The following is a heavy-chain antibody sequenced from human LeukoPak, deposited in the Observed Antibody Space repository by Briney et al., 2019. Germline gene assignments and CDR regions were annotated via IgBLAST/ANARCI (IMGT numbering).Heavy chain of an antibody. Sequence: SETLSLTCTVSGGSISTYYWSWIRQPPGKGLEWIGYIYASGSTNYSPSLKSRVTISVDTSKNQFSLKLSSVTAADTAVYYCARHRGGGGPVFDYWGQGTLVTVSS. D-gene: IGHD3-16*01. CDR3: ARHRGGGGPVFDY. J-gene: IGHJ4*02. CDR1: GGSISTYY. V-gene: IGHV4-4*09. CDR2: IYASGST.